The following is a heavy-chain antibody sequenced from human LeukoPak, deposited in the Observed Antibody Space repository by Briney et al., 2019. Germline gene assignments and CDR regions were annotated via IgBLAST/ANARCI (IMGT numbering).Heavy chain of an antibody. Sequence: GGSLRLSCAASGFTFSSYSMNWVRQAPGKGLEWVSSISSSSSYIHYADSVKGRFTISRDNAKNSLYLQMNSLRAEDTAVYYCARDQRRRPIDYWGQGTLVTVSS. CDR3: ARDQRRRPIDY. CDR2: ISSSSSYI. J-gene: IGHJ4*02. V-gene: IGHV3-21*01. CDR1: GFTFSSYS. D-gene: IGHD6-25*01.